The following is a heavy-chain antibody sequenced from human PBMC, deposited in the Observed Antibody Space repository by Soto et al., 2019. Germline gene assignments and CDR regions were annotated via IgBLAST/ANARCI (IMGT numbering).Heavy chain of an antibody. J-gene: IGHJ6*02. D-gene: IGHD2-15*01. CDR1: GFSVSTSGVG. Sequence: QITLKESGPTLVKPTQTLTLTCTFSGFSVSTSGVGVAWIRQPPEKALEWLALIYWDDAKRYSPFLQSRVTITKDTSKNHVVLTMTNMDPVDTATYSWAHKGGRGAGMDVWGQGTTVTVSS. CDR3: AHKGGRGAGMDV. V-gene: IGHV2-5*02. CDR2: IYWDDAK.